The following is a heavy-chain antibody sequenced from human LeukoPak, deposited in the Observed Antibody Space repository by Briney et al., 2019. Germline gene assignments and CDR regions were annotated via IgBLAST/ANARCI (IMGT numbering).Heavy chain of an antibody. CDR2: IYYSGST. J-gene: IGHJ4*02. CDR3: ARHPTTVTTPFDY. D-gene: IGHD4-17*01. V-gene: IGHV4-59*08. CDR1: GGSISSYY. Sequence: SETLSLTCTVSGGSISSYYWSWIRQPPGKGLEWIGYIYYSGSTNYNPSLKSRVTISVDTSKNQFSLKLSSVTAADTAVYYCARHPTTVTTPFDYWGQGTLVTVSS.